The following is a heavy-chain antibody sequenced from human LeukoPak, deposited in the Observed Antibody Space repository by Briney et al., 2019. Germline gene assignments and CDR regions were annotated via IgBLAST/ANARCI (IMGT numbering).Heavy chain of an antibody. Sequence: PSETLSLTCTVSGGSISSSSYCWGWIRQPPGKGLEWIGSVYYSGSSYYNPSLKSRVTISVDTSKNQFSLKLSSVTAADTAVYYCARHGERGCSYGHDYWGQGTLVTVSS. CDR1: GGSISSSSYC. CDR3: ARHGERGCSYGHDY. V-gene: IGHV4-39*01. CDR2: VYYSGSS. D-gene: IGHD5-18*01. J-gene: IGHJ4*02.